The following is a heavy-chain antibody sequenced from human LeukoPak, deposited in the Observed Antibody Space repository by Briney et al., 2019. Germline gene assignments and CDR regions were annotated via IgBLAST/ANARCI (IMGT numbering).Heavy chain of an antibody. Sequence: ASVRVSSKTSGYTFSAHYLHWVRQAPGQRPEWVGRIDPASGGTHYAQKFQGRVTVTSDTATTTVDRELSGLRSDDTTAYYCARVPGPYTTSRFDFWGQGTLVTVSS. CDR3: ARVPGPYTTSRFDF. CDR2: IDPASGGT. D-gene: IGHD2-2*02. V-gene: IGHV1-2*02. J-gene: IGHJ4*02. CDR1: GYTFSAHY.